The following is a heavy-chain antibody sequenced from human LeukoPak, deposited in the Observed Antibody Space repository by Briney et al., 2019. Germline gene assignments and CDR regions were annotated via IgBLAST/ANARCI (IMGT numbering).Heavy chain of an antibody. V-gene: IGHV4-59*08. Sequence: RSSETLSLTCTVSGGSISSYYWSWIRQPPGKGLEWIGYIYYSGSTNYNPSLKSRVTISVDTSKNQFSLKLSSVTAADTAVYYCARQGIAVAGGMDDAFDIWGQGTMVTVSS. CDR2: IYYSGST. D-gene: IGHD6-19*01. CDR3: ARQGIAVAGGMDDAFDI. CDR1: GGSISSYY. J-gene: IGHJ3*02.